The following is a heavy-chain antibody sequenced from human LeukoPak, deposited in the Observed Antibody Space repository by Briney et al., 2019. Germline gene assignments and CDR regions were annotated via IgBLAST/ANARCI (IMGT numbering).Heavy chain of an antibody. CDR2: IYYSGST. Sequence: SSETLSLTCTVSGGSISSSSYYWGWIRQPPGKGLEWIGSIYYSGSTYYNPSLKSRVTISVDTSKNQFSLKLSSVTAADTAVYYCARDRSLGDGYNYLEAFDPFDYWGQGTLVTVSP. CDR3: ARDRSLGDGYNYLEAFDPFDY. V-gene: IGHV4-39*07. CDR1: GGSISSSSYY. D-gene: IGHD5-24*01. J-gene: IGHJ4*02.